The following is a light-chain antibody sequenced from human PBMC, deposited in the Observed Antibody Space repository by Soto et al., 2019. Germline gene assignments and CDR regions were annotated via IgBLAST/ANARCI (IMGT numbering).Light chain of an antibody. Sequence: ETVMTQSPAALSVPPGERATLSCRSSQSISGNLAWYQQKPGQAPRLLIYHAVARATGIPTRFSGSGSGTEFTLTISDLQSDDFAVYYCQQYNKWPPITFGQGARLEI. V-gene: IGKV3-15*01. CDR2: HAV. J-gene: IGKJ5*01. CDR1: QSISGN. CDR3: QQYNKWPPIT.